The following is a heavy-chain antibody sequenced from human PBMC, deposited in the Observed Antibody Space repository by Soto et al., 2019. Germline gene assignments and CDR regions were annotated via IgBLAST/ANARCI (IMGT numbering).Heavy chain of an antibody. CDR3: ARGRGYSGDDHYYYFDMDV. CDR2: SIPIFGTA. CDR1: GGTFNNYP. V-gene: IGHV1-69*01. Sequence: QVQLVHSGAEWKKPGSSVKVSCKASGGTFNNYPITWVRQAPGKGLDWMGGSIPIFGTANYAQKFQGRVTITVDESTSTAYMELSSLRSEDTAVYYCARGRGYSGDDHYYYFDMDVWGQGTTVTVSS. D-gene: IGHD5-12*01. J-gene: IGHJ6*02.